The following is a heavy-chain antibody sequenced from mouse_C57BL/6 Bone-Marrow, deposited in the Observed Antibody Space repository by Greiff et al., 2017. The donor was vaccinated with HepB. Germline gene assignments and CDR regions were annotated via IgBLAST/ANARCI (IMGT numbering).Heavy chain of an antibody. CDR1: GYTFTSYW. V-gene: IGHV1-72*01. D-gene: IGHD1-1*01. J-gene: IGHJ3*01. CDR2: IDPNSGGT. Sequence: QVQLQQSGAELVKPGASVKLSCKASGYTFTSYWMHWVKPRPGRGLEGIGRIDPNSGGTKYNEKFKSKAKLTVDKPSSTAYMQLSSLTSEDSAVYYCARRYYYGSSWGFAYWGQGTLVTVSA. CDR3: ARRYYYGSSWGFAY.